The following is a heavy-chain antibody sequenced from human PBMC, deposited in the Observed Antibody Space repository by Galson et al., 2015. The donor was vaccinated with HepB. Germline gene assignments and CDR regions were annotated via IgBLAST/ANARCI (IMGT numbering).Heavy chain of an antibody. Sequence: SLRLSCAASGFTFSSYSMNWVRQAPGKGLEWVSYISSSSSTIYYADSVKGRFTISRDNAKNSLYLQMNSLRDEDTAVYYCARAKGLLSFNWNYPFDYWGQGTLVTVSS. D-gene: IGHD1-7*01. CDR1: GFTFSSYS. CDR2: ISSSSSTI. V-gene: IGHV3-48*02. J-gene: IGHJ4*02. CDR3: ARAKGLLSFNWNYPFDY.